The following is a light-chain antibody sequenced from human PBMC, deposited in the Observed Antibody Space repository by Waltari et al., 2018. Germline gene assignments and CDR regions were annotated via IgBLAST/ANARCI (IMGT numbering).Light chain of an antibody. Sequence: EIVMTQSPATLSVSPGARATLTCRASQAIDRRIAGYQQRPGQAPGLRLFGSNSRASGGPAMFSGSGSGTEFTLTISSLQSEDFALYYCQQYHYWPPYTFGQGTRLQI. CDR2: GSN. J-gene: IGKJ2*01. CDR1: QAIDRR. CDR3: QQYHYWPPYT. V-gene: IGKV3-15*01.